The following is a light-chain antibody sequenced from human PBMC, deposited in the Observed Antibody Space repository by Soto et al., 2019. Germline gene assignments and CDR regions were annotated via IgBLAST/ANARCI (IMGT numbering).Light chain of an antibody. Sequence: GARATLSCRASQSVSSGYLAWYQQKPGQAPRLLIYGASSRATGIPDRFSGSGSGTDFTLTISRLEPEDVAVYYCQQYGSSPRTYGQETKVDIK. CDR1: QSVSSGY. CDR3: QQYGSSPRT. J-gene: IGKJ1*01. V-gene: IGKV3-20*01. CDR2: GAS.